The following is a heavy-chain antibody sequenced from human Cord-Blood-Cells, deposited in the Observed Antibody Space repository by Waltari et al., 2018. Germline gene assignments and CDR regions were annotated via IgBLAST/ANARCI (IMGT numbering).Heavy chain of an antibody. CDR2: INAGNGNT. V-gene: IGHV1-3*01. D-gene: IGHD6-6*01. Sequence: QVQLVQSGAEVKKPGASVKVSCKASGYTFTSYAMHWVRQAPGQRLEWMGWINAGNGNTKYSQKFQGRVTITRDTSASTAYMELSSLRSEDTAVYYCARVNPQQGSNPYFDYWGQGTLVTVSS. CDR1: GYTFTSYA. CDR3: ARVNPQQGSNPYFDY. J-gene: IGHJ4*02.